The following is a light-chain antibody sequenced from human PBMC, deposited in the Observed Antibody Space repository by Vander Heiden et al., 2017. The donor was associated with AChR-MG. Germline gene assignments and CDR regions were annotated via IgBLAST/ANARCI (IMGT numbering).Light chain of an antibody. CDR3: QQYNNWPQT. V-gene: IGKV3-15*01. Sequence: EIVMTQSPGTLSVSPGERATLSCRASQSIGTNLAWYRQKPGQAPRLLIFGASTRATGVPARFSGSGSGTEFTLTISSLQSEDFAVYYCQQYNNWPQTFGQGTKVEIK. CDR2: GAS. J-gene: IGKJ1*01. CDR1: QSIGTN.